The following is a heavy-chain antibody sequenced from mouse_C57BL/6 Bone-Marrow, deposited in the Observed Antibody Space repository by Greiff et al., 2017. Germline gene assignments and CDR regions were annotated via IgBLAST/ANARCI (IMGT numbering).Heavy chain of an antibody. Sequence: EVKVVESGAELVKPGASVKLSCTASGFNIKDYYINWVKQRPEQGLEWIGRIDPEDGETKYAPKFQDKATITADTSSNTAYLQLSSLTSEDTAVYYCTRSLIYYGTNYWGQGTTLTVSS. J-gene: IGHJ2*01. CDR3: TRSLIYYGTNY. V-gene: IGHV14-2*01. D-gene: IGHD1-1*01. CDR2: IDPEDGET. CDR1: GFNIKDYY.